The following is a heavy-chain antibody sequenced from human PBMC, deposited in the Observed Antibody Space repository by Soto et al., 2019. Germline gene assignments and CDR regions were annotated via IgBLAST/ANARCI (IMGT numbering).Heavy chain of an antibody. CDR1: GFTFSSYW. D-gene: IGHD3-3*01. CDR2: IKQDGSEK. Sequence: EVQLVESGGGLVQPGGSLRLSCAASGFTFSSYWMSWVRQAPGKGLEWVANIKQDGSEKYYVDYVKGRFTISRDNAKNSLYLRMNSLRAEATAVCYCARESLNRITIFGVDRADYWVQGALVTVSS. V-gene: IGHV3-7*05. J-gene: IGHJ4*02. CDR3: ARESLNRITIFGVDRADY.